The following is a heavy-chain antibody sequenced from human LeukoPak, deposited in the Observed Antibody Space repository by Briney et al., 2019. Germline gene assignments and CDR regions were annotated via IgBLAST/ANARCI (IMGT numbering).Heavy chain of an antibody. D-gene: IGHD1-1*01. J-gene: IGHJ5*02. CDR1: GFTFSSQF. CDR2: ISVNGKTT. Sequence: GGSLTLACVAYGFTFSSQFIRWVRPAPGKVLEWVGIISVNGKTTYYADTVKGRFTISRDNPKNTLYLQTNSLRAEDTAVYYCARGIEGSEVPTRRVLAPWGQGTLVTVYS. CDR3: ARGIEGSEVPTRRVLAP. V-gene: IGHV3-23*01.